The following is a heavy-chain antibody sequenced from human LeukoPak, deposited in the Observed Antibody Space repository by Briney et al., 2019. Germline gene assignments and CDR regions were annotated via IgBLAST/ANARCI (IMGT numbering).Heavy chain of an antibody. CDR2: INPNSGGT. D-gene: IGHD3-10*01. V-gene: IGHV1-2*02. CDR1: GYTFTGYY. CDR3: ARVKFSVRGGPDWFDP. J-gene: IGHJ5*02. Sequence: ASVKVSCKASGYTFTGYYMHWVRQAPGQGLEWMGWINPNSGGTNYAQKFQGRVTMTRDTSISTAYMELSSLRSEDTAVYYCARVKFSVRGGPDWFDPWGQGTLVTVSS.